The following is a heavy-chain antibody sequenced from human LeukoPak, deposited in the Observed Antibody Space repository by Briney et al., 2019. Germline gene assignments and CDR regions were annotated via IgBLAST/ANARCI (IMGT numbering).Heavy chain of an antibody. J-gene: IGHJ4*02. CDR2: ISAYNGNT. CDR1: GYTFTSYS. V-gene: IGHV1-18*01. D-gene: IGHD2-15*01. CDR3: ARASYCSDGSCYSDY. Sequence: ASVKVSCKASGYTFTSYSISWVRQAPGQGLEWMGWISAYNGNTIYAQKVKGRVTMTTDTSTSTAYMELRSLKSDDTAVFYCARASYCSDGSCYSDYWGQGTLVTVSS.